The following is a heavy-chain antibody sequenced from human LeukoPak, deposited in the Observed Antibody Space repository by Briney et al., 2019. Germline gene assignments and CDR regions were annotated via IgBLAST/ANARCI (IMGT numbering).Heavy chain of an antibody. V-gene: IGHV3-74*01. D-gene: IGHD1-26*01. J-gene: IGHJ4*02. Sequence: GGSLRLSCAASGFTFSNYWMQWVRQPPGKGLVWVSRINGDASSISFADSVKGRFTISRDNAKNTLYLQMNSLRVEDTAVYYCARVWDKADYWGQGTLVTVSS. CDR2: INGDASSI. CDR3: ARVWDKADY. CDR1: GFTFSNYW.